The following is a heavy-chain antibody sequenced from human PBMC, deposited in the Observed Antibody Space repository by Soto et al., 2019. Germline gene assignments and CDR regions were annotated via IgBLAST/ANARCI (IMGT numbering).Heavy chain of an antibody. J-gene: IGHJ3*02. CDR1: GYTFTGYY. CDR3: ASDGYGDYLGAFDI. CDR2: INPNSGGT. V-gene: IGHV1-2*02. D-gene: IGHD4-17*01. Sequence: ASVQVSCKASGYTFTGYYMHCVRQAPGQGLEWMGWINPNSGGTNYAQKFQGRVTMTRDTSISTAYMELSRLRSDDTAVYYCASDGYGDYLGAFDIWGQGTMVTVS.